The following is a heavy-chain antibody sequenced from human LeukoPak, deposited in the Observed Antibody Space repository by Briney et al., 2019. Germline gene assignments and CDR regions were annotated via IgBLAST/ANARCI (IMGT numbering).Heavy chain of an antibody. CDR2: INPNSGGT. Sequence: AASVKVSCKASGYTFTGYYMHWVRQAPGQGLEWMGWINPNSGGTNYAQKFQGWVTMTRDTSISTAYMELSRLRSDDTAVYYCARSTFSSWYLLDYWGQGTLVTVSS. J-gene: IGHJ4*02. CDR1: GYTFTGYY. D-gene: IGHD6-13*01. CDR3: ARSTFSSWYLLDY. V-gene: IGHV1-2*04.